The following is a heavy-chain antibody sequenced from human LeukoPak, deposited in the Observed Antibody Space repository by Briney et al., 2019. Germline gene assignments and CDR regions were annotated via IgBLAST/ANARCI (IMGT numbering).Heavy chain of an antibody. Sequence: ASVKVSYKASGGTFSSYAISWVRQAPGQGLEWMGGIIPIFGTANYAQKFQGRVTITADESTSTAYMELSSLRSEDTAVYYCARKSTTVVTPPYYYYGMDVWGQGTTVTVSS. J-gene: IGHJ6*02. CDR1: GGTFSSYA. D-gene: IGHD4-23*01. CDR2: IIPIFGTA. CDR3: ARKSTTVVTPPYYYYGMDV. V-gene: IGHV1-69*13.